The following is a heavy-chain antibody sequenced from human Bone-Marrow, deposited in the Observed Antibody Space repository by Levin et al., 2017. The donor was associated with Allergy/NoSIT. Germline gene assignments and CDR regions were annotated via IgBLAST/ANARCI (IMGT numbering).Heavy chain of an antibody. CDR1: GFAFSSYT. Sequence: PVASVKVSCAASGFAFSSYTMNWVRQAPGKGLEWVSSISSSGGYLYYADSVEGRITVSRDNAQNSLILQMNGLRAEDTAVYYCARASGYQGEVMEFDKWGRGTLVTVSS. J-gene: IGHJ4*02. CDR2: ISSSGGYL. V-gene: IGHV3-21*01. CDR3: ARASGYQGEVMEFDK. D-gene: IGHD3-16*01.